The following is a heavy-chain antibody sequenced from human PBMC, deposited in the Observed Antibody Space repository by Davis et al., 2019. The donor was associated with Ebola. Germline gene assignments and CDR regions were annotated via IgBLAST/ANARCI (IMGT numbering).Heavy chain of an antibody. CDR1: GYTFTGYY. D-gene: IGHD6-19*01. Sequence: ASVKVSCKASGYTFTGYYMHWVRQAPGQGLEWMGIINPSGGSTSYAQKFQGRVTMTRDTSTSTVYMELSSLRSEDTAVYYWARDLGSSGWSGAGEFGYWGQGTLVTVSS. CDR2: INPSGGST. CDR3: ARDLGSSGWSGAGEFGY. J-gene: IGHJ4*02. V-gene: IGHV1-46*01.